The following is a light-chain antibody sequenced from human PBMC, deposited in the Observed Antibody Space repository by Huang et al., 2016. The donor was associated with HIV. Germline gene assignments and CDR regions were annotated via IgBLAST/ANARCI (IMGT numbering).Light chain of an antibody. CDR3: QQYNSYPLT. CDR2: DSS. Sequence: DIQMTQSPSTLSASVGDRVTITCRASQSISNWLAWYQQKPGKAPKLLSYDSSSLETGVPSRFSGSGSGTEFTLTITSLQPDNFATYFCQQYNSYPLTFGGGTKVEIK. CDR1: QSISNW. V-gene: IGKV1-5*01. J-gene: IGKJ4*01.